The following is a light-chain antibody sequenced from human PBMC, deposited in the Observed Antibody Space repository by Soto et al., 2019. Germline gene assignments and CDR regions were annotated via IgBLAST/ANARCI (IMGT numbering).Light chain of an antibody. CDR1: GSDIGAYKY. V-gene: IGLV2-14*01. CDR3: SSYTTSNSWV. CDR2: EVI. Sequence: QSALTQPPSASGSPGQSVTISCTGTGSDIGAYKYVSWYQQYPGKAPKLIIYEVINRPSGVSNRFSGSKSANSASLTISGLQAEDESHYYCSSYTTSNSWVFGGGTKVTVL. J-gene: IGLJ3*02.